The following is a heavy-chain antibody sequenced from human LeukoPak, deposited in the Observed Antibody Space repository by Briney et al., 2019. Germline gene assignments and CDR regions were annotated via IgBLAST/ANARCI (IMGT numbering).Heavy chain of an antibody. CDR3: ARDRNSGSYYKPGIFDY. Sequence: GGSLRLSCAASGFTFSSYAMRWVRQAPGKGLEWVAVISYDGSNKYYADSVKGRFTISRDNSKNTLYLQMNSLRAEDTAVYYCARDRNSGSYYKPGIFDYWGQGTLVTVSS. CDR1: GFTFSSYA. CDR2: ISYDGSNK. J-gene: IGHJ4*02. V-gene: IGHV3-30*04. D-gene: IGHD1-26*01.